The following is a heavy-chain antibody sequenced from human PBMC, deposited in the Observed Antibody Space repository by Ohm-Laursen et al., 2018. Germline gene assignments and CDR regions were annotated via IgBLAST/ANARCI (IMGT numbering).Heavy chain of an antibody. V-gene: IGHV4-34*01. Sequence: SDTLSLTCAVFGGSFSGYYWSWIRQPPGKGLEWIVEINHSGSTNYNPSAKSRVTITVDTAKNQLLLKLSSMTAADTAVYYSARRPEGGPARPKRRGSHFDYWGQGTLVTVSS. D-gene: IGHD3-16*01. CDR3: ARRPEGGPARPKRRGSHFDY. CDR2: INHSGST. CDR1: GGSFSGYY. J-gene: IGHJ4*02.